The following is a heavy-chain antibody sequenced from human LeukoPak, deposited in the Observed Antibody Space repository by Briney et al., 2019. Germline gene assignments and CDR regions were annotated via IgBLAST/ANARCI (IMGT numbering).Heavy chain of an antibody. CDR3: ARAHSSSASAPDY. V-gene: IGHV3-21*04. CDR1: GFTFSSYS. Sequence: GGSLRLSCAASGFTFSSYSMNWVRQAPGKGLEWVSSISSSSSYIYYADSVKGRFTISRDNSKNTLYLQMNSLRAEDTAVYYCARAHSSSASAPDYWGQGTLVTVSS. J-gene: IGHJ4*02. CDR2: ISSSSSYI. D-gene: IGHD6-6*01.